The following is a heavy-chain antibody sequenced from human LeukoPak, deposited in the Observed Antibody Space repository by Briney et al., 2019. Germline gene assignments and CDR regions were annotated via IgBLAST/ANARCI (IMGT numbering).Heavy chain of an antibody. Sequence: PGGSLRLSCAASGFTFSSCTMNWVRQAPGKGLEWVSSISSSSSYIYYADSVKGRFTISRDNAKNSLYLQMNSLRAEDTAVYYCARDPPLYDSSGYDVWGQGTMVTVSS. J-gene: IGHJ3*01. CDR1: GFTFSSCT. D-gene: IGHD3-22*01. CDR3: ARDPPLYDSSGYDV. V-gene: IGHV3-21*01. CDR2: ISSSSSYI.